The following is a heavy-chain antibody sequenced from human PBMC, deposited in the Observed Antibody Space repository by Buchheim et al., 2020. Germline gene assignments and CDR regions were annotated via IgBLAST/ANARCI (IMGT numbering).Heavy chain of an antibody. J-gene: IGHJ4*02. V-gene: IGHV3-48*04. CDR3: VRDGNIAGNFEF. CDR2: IHASSSPI. D-gene: IGHD2-15*01. CDR1: EFTFSNYI. Sequence: EVQLVESGGGLVQPGGSLRLSCEVSEFTFSNYIMDWVRQAPGKGLEWVSYIHASSSPIYYAASVKGRFTVSRDNAKNSLYLQMNSLSAEDTAVYYCVRDGNIAGNFEFWGQGTL.